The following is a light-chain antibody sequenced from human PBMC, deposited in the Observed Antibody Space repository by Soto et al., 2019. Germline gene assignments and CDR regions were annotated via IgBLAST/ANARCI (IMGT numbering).Light chain of an antibody. V-gene: IGKV3-15*01. Sequence: EIVMTQSPVTLSVSPGERATLSCRASQSVRSNLAWYQQKPGQAPRLLMYDASTRATGIPARFSGSGSGTDFTLTISSLQSEDFAVYYCQQHNNWPWTFGQGTKVDIK. J-gene: IGKJ1*01. CDR2: DAS. CDR1: QSVRSN. CDR3: QQHNNWPWT.